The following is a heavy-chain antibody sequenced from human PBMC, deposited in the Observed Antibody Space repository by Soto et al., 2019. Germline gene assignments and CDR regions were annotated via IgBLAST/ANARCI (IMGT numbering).Heavy chain of an antibody. V-gene: IGHV3-23*01. CDR2: IGGLSGGT. CDR1: GFTFSTYA. J-gene: IGHJ6*02. D-gene: IGHD3-9*01. Sequence: EVQLLVSGGGSVQPGGALRLSCVASGFTFSTYAMSWVRQAPGKGLEWVSGIGGLSGGTDYADSVKGRLTISRDNSKNTLYLQMNSLRAEDTAVYFCAKVSILTESYHYYAMDVWGQGTTVTVSS. CDR3: AKVSILTESYHYYAMDV.